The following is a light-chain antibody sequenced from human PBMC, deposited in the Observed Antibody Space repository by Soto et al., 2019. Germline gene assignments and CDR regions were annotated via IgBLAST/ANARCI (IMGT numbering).Light chain of an antibody. CDR2: TAS. J-gene: IGKJ4*01. CDR1: QDITNY. CDR3: QHASSFPLT. V-gene: IGKV1-12*01. Sequence: DIQMTQSPSSLSASVGDRFTITCQASQDITNYLHWFQQKPGKAPKLLIYTASTLQSGVPSRFRGSGSGTDFTLTISSLQPEDFATYYCQHASSFPLTFGGGTKVDI.